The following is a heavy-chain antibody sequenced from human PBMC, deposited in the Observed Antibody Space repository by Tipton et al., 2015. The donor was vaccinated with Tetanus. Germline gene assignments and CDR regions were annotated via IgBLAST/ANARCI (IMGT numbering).Heavy chain of an antibody. J-gene: IGHJ4*02. CDR3: AREADGRGGSCFPGAVDC. D-gene: IGHD2-15*01. V-gene: IGHV3-33*01. Sequence: SLRLSCAASGFIFRSYSIHWVRQAPGKGLEWVAASWYDDTDKYYADSVKGRFTISRDNCKNSLYLQMNSIRAEDTAVYYCAREADGRGGSCFPGAVDCGGQGPLVVVSA. CDR2: SWYDDTDK. CDR1: GFIFRSYS.